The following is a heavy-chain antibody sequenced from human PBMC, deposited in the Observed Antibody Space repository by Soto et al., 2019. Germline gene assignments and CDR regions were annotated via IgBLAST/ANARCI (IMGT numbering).Heavy chain of an antibody. CDR2: IIPIFGTP. J-gene: IGHJ3*02. D-gene: IGHD3-22*01. CDR1: GGTFNSYG. Sequence: GASVKVSCKASGGTFNSYGITWVRQAPGQGLEWMGGIIPIFGTPNYAQKFQGRVIFSANESTSTTYMELSSLRPEDTAVYYCARAHYYQSTSYYPRGFDSWGQETMVPVSS. CDR3: ARAHYYQSTSYYPRGFDS. V-gene: IGHV1-69*13.